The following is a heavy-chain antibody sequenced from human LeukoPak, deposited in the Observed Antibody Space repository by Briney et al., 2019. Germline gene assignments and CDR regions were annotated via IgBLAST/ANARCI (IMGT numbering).Heavy chain of an antibody. D-gene: IGHD1-20*01. J-gene: IGHJ4*02. V-gene: IGHV3-23*01. CDR1: GFTFSTYA. CDR2: ISGRGVST. CDR3: AKAASGNWNDVSDY. Sequence: GVSLRLYCAASGFTFSTYAMSWVRQAPGKGLEWVSAISGRGVSTSYADSVRGRFTIARANSKNTLYLQMNSLRAKDTTEYYCAKAASGNWNDVSDYWGQGTLVTVSS.